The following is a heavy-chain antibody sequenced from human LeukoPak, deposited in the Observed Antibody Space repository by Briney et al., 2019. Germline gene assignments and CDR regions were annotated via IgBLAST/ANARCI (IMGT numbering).Heavy chain of an antibody. V-gene: IGHV3-21*01. D-gene: IGHD5-18*01. J-gene: IGHJ4*02. CDR1: GFTFTTYT. Sequence: PGGSLRLSCVASGFTFTTYTMNWVRQAPGKGLGWVSSITSSSSYIYYIDSVKGRFTISRDNAKNSLYLQMNSLRAEDTAVYYCARDSGHSYGFDYWGQGTLVTVSS. CDR3: ARDSGHSYGFDY. CDR2: ITSSSSYI.